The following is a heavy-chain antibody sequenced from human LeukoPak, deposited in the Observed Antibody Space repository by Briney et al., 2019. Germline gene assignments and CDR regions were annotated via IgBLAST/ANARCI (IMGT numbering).Heavy chain of an antibody. J-gene: IGHJ5*02. V-gene: IGHV4-39*07. CDR1: GGSISSSSYY. D-gene: IGHD3-10*01. CDR3: ASSPKYYYGSGSFWFDP. Sequence: SETLSLTCTVSGGSISSSSYYWGWIRQPPGKGLEWIGSIYYSGSTYYNPSLKSRVTISVDTSKNQFSLKLSSVTAADTAVYYCASSPKYYYGSGSFWFDPWGQGTLVTVSS. CDR2: IYYSGST.